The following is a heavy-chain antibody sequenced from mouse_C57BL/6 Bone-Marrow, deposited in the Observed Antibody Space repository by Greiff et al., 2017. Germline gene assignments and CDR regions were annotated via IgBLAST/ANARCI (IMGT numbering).Heavy chain of an antibody. CDR3: ASPFITTVVPFDY. CDR1: GYTFTSYW. Sequence: VKLQESGAELAKPGASVKLSCKASGYTFTSYWMHWVKQRPGQGLEWIGYINPSSGYTKYNQKFKDKATLTADKSSSTAYMQLSSLTYEDSAVYYCASPFITTVVPFDYWGQGTTLTVSS. V-gene: IGHV1-7*01. D-gene: IGHD1-1*01. J-gene: IGHJ2*01. CDR2: INPSSGYT.